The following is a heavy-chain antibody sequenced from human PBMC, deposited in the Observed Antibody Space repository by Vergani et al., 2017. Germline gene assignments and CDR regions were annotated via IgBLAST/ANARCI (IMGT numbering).Heavy chain of an antibody. V-gene: IGHV6-1*01. D-gene: IGHD6-6*01. CDR2: TYYRSKWYN. CDR3: ARSIAARRGPNWFDP. Sequence: QVQLQQSGPGLVKPSQTLSLTCAISGDSVSSNSAAWNWIRQSPSRGLEWLGRTYYRSKWYNDYAVSVKSRITINPDTSKNQFSLKLSSVTAADTAVYYCARSIAARRGPNWFDPWGQGTLVTVSS. J-gene: IGHJ5*02. CDR1: GDSVSSNSAA.